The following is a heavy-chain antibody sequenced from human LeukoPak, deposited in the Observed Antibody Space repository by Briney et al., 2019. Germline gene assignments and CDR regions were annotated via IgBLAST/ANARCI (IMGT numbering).Heavy chain of an antibody. J-gene: IGHJ6*03. CDR2: IYTSGST. D-gene: IGHD3-9*01. CDR1: GGSISSGSYY. Sequence: PSQTLSLTCTVSGGSISSGSYYWSWIRQPAGKGLEWIGRIYTSGSTNYNPSLKSRVTISVDTSKNQFSLELSSVTAADTAVYYCARESRLTGYYTFFPQQTPTTEYYYYYYMDVWGKGTTVTISS. CDR3: ARESRLTGYYTFFPQQTPTTEYYYYYYMDV. V-gene: IGHV4-61*02.